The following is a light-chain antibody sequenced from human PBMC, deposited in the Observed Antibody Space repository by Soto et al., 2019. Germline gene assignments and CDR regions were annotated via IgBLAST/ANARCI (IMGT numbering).Light chain of an antibody. Sequence: DIQMTQSPSSLSASVGDRVTITCRASQSISSYLNWYQQKPGKAPKLLIYAASSLQSGVPSRFSGNGSGTDFTLTISSLQPEDFATYYCRQSYSTPITFGGGTKGDIK. CDR3: RQSYSTPIT. V-gene: IGKV1-39*01. CDR2: AAS. J-gene: IGKJ4*01. CDR1: QSISSY.